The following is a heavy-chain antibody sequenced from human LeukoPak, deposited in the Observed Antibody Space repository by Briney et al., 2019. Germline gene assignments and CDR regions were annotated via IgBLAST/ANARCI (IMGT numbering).Heavy chain of an antibody. Sequence: SETLSLTCAVYGGSFSGYYWSWIRQPPGKGLEWIGEINHSGSSNYNPSLKSRVTISVDTSKNQFSLKLSSVTAADTAVYYCAMVRGVITDYWGQGTLVTVSS. D-gene: IGHD3-10*01. CDR1: GGSFSGYY. CDR2: INHSGSS. CDR3: AMVRGVITDY. V-gene: IGHV4-34*01. J-gene: IGHJ4*02.